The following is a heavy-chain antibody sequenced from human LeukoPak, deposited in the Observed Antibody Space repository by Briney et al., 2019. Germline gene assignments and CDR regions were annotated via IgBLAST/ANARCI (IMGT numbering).Heavy chain of an antibody. D-gene: IGHD3-10*01. CDR3: ARWGSGGFDY. Sequence: SGGSLRLSCAASGFTFSSYAMSWVRQAPGKGLEWVSGISWNSGSIGYADSVKGRFTISRDNAKNSLYLQMNSLRAEDTALYYCARWGSGGFDYWGQGTLVTVSS. CDR2: ISWNSGSI. J-gene: IGHJ4*02. CDR1: GFTFSSYA. V-gene: IGHV3-9*01.